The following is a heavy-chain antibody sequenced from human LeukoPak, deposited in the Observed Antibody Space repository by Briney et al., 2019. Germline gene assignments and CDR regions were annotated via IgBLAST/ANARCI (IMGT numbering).Heavy chain of an antibody. Sequence: SVKVSCKASGGTFSNYAISWVRQAPGQGLEWMGGIIPIFGTANYAQKFRGRVTITADKSTSTVYMELSSLRSEDTAVYYCARDDENGYCSGGSCYSRVRAFDIWGQGTMVTVSS. CDR1: GGTFSNYA. D-gene: IGHD2-15*01. CDR3: ARDDENGYCSGGSCYSRVRAFDI. CDR2: IIPIFGTA. V-gene: IGHV1-69*06. J-gene: IGHJ3*02.